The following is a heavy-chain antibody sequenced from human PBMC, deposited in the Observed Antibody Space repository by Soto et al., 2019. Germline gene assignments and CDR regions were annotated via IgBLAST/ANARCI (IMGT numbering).Heavy chain of an antibody. V-gene: IGHV3-23*01. CDR3: ATPDRSDPRLLWFGELLFNFDY. D-gene: IGHD3-10*01. CDR2: ISGSGGST. Sequence: GGSLRLSCAASGFTFSSYAMSWVRQAPGKGLEWVSAISGSGGSTYYADSVKGRFTISRDNSKNTLYLQMNSLRAEDTAVYYCATPDRSDPRLLWFGELLFNFDYWGQGTLVTVSS. CDR1: GFTFSSYA. J-gene: IGHJ4*02.